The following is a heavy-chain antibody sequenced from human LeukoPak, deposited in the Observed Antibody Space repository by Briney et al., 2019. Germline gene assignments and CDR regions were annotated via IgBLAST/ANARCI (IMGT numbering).Heavy chain of an antibody. D-gene: IGHD2-2*01. J-gene: IGHJ5*02. V-gene: IGHV4-4*07. CDR3: ARGEGYCSSTSCGNWFDP. CDR1: GGSISSYY. CDR2: IYTSGST. Sequence: SETLSLTCTVSGGSISSYYWSWIRQPAGKGLEWIGRIYTSGSTNYNPSLKSRVTMSVDTSKNQFSLKLSSVTAADTAVYYCARGEGYCSSTSCGNWFDPWGQGTLVTVSS.